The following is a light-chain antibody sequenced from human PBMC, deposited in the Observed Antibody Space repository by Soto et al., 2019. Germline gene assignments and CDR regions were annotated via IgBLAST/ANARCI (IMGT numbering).Light chain of an antibody. J-gene: IGLJ1*01. V-gene: IGLV1-47*01. CDR2: RNN. CDR3: ATWDDSLNGFYV. CDR1: TSNIGSNY. Sequence: QSVLTQPPSASGTPGQGVTISCSGSTSNIGSNYVYWYQQLPGTAPKLLIYRNNQRPSGVPGRFSGSKSGTSASLAISGLRSDDEADYFCATWDDSLNGFYVFGAGTKVTV.